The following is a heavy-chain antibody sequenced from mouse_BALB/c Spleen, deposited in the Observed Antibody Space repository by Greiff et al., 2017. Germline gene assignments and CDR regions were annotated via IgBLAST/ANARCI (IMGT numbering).Heavy chain of an antibody. CDR1: GYSITSDYA. Sequence: DVQLQESGPGLVKPSQSLSLTCTVTGYSITSDYAWNWIRQFPGNKLEWMGYISYSGSTSYNPSLKSRISITRDTSKNQFFLQLNSVTTEDTATYYCARSAASLLDGYYRIYFDYWGQGTTLTVSS. J-gene: IGHJ2*01. CDR3: ARSAASLLDGYYRIYFDY. D-gene: IGHD2-3*01. CDR2: ISYSGST. V-gene: IGHV3-2*02.